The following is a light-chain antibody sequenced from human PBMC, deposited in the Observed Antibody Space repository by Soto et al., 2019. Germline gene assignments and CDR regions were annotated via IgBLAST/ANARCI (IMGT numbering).Light chain of an antibody. V-gene: IGKV3-20*01. CDR3: QQYYSSPLT. CDR2: STS. Sequence: EVVLTQSPGTLSLSPGERATLSCRASHSVDSTYLAWYQQKPGQAPRLLIYSTSNRATGIPDRFSGSGSGTDFTLTISTLEPEDSAVYYCQQYYSSPLTFGGGTKVEIK. CDR1: HSVDSTY. J-gene: IGKJ4*01.